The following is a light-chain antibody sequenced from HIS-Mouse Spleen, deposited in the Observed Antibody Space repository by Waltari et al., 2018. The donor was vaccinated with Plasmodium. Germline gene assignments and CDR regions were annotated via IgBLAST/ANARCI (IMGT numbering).Light chain of an antibody. CDR2: EVS. J-gene: IGLJ1*01. CDR1: SSDVGGYNY. V-gene: IGLV2-8*01. CDR3: SSYAGSNNYV. Sequence: QSALTQPPSASGSPGQSVTISCTGTSSDVGGYNYVSWYQQHPGKAPKLMLYEVSRRPSGVPDRVSGSKYGNTASLTVSGLQAEDEADYYCSSYAGSNNYVFGTGTKVTVL.